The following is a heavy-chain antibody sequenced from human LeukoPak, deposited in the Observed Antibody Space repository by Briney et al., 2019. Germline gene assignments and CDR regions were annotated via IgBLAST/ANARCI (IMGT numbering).Heavy chain of an antibody. CDR3: ARVKSFGELFDP. CDR1: GFTFINYA. Sequence: PGGSLRLSCAASGFTFINYAMNWVRQAPGKGLVWVSRINSDGSSTSYADSVKGRFTISRDNAKNTLYLQMNSLRAEDTAVYYCARVKSFGELFDPWGQGTLVTVSS. D-gene: IGHD3-10*01. CDR2: INSDGSST. J-gene: IGHJ5*02. V-gene: IGHV3-74*01.